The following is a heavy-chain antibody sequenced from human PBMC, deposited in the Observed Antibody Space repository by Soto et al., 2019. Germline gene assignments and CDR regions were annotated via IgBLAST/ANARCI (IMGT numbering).Heavy chain of an antibody. J-gene: IGHJ4*02. CDR1: GFTFSDYY. CDR2: ISSSGGAI. V-gene: IGHV3-11*01. Sequence: QVQLVESGGGLVKPGGSLRLSCAASGFTFSDYYMGWIRQAPRKGLEWASYISSSGGAIYYAESVKGRFTISRDTAKNSRYLQMCGLRAEDTAVYYCARARYGDKPFDYWGKGPL. D-gene: IGHD4-17*01. CDR3: ARARYGDKPFDY.